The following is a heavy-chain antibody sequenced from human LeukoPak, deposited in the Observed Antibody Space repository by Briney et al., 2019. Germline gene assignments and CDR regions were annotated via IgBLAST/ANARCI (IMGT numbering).Heavy chain of an antibody. CDR2: ISTRGITI. CDR1: GFTFSAYG. CDR3: ARADCSGGSCYVRYYGMDV. Sequence: GGSLRLSCAASGFTFSAYGMHWVRQAPGKGLEWISYISTRGITIYYADSVKGRFTISRDNAKNLLYLQMNSLRAEDTAVYYCARADCSGGSCYVRYYGMDVWGQGTTVTVSS. V-gene: IGHV3-48*04. J-gene: IGHJ6*02. D-gene: IGHD2-15*01.